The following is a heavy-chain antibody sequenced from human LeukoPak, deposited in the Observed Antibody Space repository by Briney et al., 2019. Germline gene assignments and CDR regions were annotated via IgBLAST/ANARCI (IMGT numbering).Heavy chain of an antibody. CDR2: ISGSGGST. J-gene: IGHJ4*02. CDR3: AKSDDILTGYYPDY. V-gene: IGHV3-23*01. CDR1: GFTFSSYA. Sequence: GGSLRLSCAASGFTFSSYAMSWVRQAPGKGLEWASAISGSGGSTYYADSVKGRFTISRDNSKNTLYLQMNSLRAEDTAVYYCAKSDDILTGYYPDYWGQGTLVTVSS. D-gene: IGHD3-9*01.